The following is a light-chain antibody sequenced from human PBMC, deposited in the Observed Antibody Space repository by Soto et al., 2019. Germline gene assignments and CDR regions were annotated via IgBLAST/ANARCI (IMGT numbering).Light chain of an antibody. CDR1: QSVRTY. CDR2: GAS. CDR3: QQYGVSPS. V-gene: IGKV3-20*01. Sequence: EIVLTQSPATLSLFPGERATLSCRASQSVRTYLAWYQHKPGQAPRLLIYGASGRAAGIPDRFSGSGSGTDFTLSISRLEPEDFAVYYCQQYGVSPSFGGGTKV. J-gene: IGKJ4*01.